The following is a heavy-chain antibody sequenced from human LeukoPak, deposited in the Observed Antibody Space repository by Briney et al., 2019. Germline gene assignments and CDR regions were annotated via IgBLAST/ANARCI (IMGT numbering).Heavy chain of an antibody. V-gene: IGHV3-48*03. Sequence: GGSLRLSCAASGFTFSSYEIHWVRQAPGKGLEGVSKIGGIGSIMYADSVKGRFTISTDSAKSSVYLQMNSLRAEDTAVYHCARRLPYYGMDVWGQGTTVTVSS. CDR1: GFTFSSYE. CDR2: IGGIGSI. CDR3: ARRLPYYGMDV. J-gene: IGHJ6*02.